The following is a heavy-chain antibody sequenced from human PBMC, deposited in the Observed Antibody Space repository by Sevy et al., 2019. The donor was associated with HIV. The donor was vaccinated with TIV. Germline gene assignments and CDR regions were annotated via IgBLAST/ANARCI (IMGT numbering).Heavy chain of an antibody. CDR2: TYYRSKWYN. V-gene: IGHV6-1*01. D-gene: IGHD1-26*01. J-gene: IGHJ5*02. CDR1: GDSVSSNSAA. CDR3: ARDRSAAGWEPSYNWFYP. Sequence: KQSQTLSLTCAISGDSVSSNSAAWNWIRQSPSRGLEWLGRTYYRSKWYNDYAVSVKSRITINPDTSKNQFSLQLNSVTPEDTAVYYCARDRSAAGWEPSYNWFYPWGQGTLVTVSS.